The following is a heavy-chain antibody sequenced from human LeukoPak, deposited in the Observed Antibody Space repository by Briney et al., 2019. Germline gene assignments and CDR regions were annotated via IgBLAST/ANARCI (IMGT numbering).Heavy chain of an antibody. Sequence: QPGRSLRLSCAASGFTFSSYGMHWVRQAPGKGLEWVAVISYDGSNKYYAGSVKGRFTISRDNSKNTLYLQVNSLRAEDTAIYYCARDIELSTWGLGTMVTVSS. J-gene: IGHJ3*01. V-gene: IGHV3-30*03. D-gene: IGHD3-16*02. CDR2: ISYDGSNK. CDR1: GFTFSSYG. CDR3: ARDIELST.